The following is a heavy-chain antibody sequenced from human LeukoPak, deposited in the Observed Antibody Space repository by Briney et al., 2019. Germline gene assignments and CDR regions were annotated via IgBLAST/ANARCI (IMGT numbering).Heavy chain of an antibody. CDR1: GGSIRSYY. J-gene: IGHJ4*02. V-gene: IGHV4-4*07. CDR3: ARISPYKYSYGVIDY. D-gene: IGHD5-18*01. CDR2: IYSDGST. Sequence: SETLSLTCTVSGGSIRSYYWSWIRQPAGKGLEWIGRIYSDGSTNFNPSLKSRVTISVDTSKNQFSLKLSSVTAADTAVYYCARISPYKYSYGVIDYWGQGTLVTVSS.